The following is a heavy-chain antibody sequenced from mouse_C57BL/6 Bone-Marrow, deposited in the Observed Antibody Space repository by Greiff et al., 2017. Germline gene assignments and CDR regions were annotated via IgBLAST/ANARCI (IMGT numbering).Heavy chain of an antibody. V-gene: IGHV1-69*01. CDR2: IDPSDSYT. D-gene: IGHD2-5*01. CDR1: GYTFTSYW. Sequence: VQLQQPGAELVMPGASVKLSCKASGYTFTSYWMHWVKQRPGQGLEWIGEIDPSDSYTNSNQKFKGKSTLTVDKSSSTAYMQLISLTSEDSAVYYCAREEASYYSNYVDAMDYWGQGTSVTVSS. CDR3: AREEASYYSNYVDAMDY. J-gene: IGHJ4*01.